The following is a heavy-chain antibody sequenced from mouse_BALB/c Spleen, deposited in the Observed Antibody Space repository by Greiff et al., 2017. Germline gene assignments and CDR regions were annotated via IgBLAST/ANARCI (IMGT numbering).Heavy chain of an antibody. CDR1: GYTFSSYW. J-gene: IGHJ3*01. V-gene: IGHV1-9*01. D-gene: IGHD1-1*02. CDR3: AKSYGPFAY. Sequence: QVQLQQSGAELMKPGASVKISCKATGYTFSSYWIEWVKQRPGHGLEWIGEILPGSGSTNYNEKFKGKATFTADTSSNTAYMQLSSLTSEDSAVYYCAKSYGPFAYWGQGTLVTVSA. CDR2: ILPGSGST.